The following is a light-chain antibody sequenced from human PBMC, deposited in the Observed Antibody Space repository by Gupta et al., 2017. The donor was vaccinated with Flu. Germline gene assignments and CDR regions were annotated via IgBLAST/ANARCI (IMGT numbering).Light chain of an antibody. CDR1: QSVSSSY. Sequence: IVLTQSPGTLSLSPGERATLSCRASQSVSSSYLAWYQQKPGQAPRLLIYGASRRATGIPDRFSGSGSGTDFTLNISRLEPEDFAVYYCQQYGSYPFTFGKGTKVEIK. CDR3: QQYGSYPFT. V-gene: IGKV3-20*01. CDR2: GAS. J-gene: IGKJ2*01.